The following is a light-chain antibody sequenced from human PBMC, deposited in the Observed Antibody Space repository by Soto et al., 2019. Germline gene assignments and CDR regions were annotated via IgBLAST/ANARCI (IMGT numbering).Light chain of an antibody. CDR2: GAS. CDR1: QSVSSRN. J-gene: IGKJ2*01. CDR3: LRYGDSPPAYT. Sequence: EIVLTQSPGTLSLSPGERATLSCRASQSVSSRNLAWYRQKPGQAPSLLIYGASNRATGIPDRFSGSGSGTDFTLTISRLEPEDFAVYYCLRYGDSPPAYTFGQGTKLEIQ. V-gene: IGKV3-20*01.